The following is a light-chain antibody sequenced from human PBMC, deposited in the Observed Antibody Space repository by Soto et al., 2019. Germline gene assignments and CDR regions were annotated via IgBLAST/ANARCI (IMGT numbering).Light chain of an antibody. CDR1: QSVSNNY. CDR2: GAS. Sequence: EIVFTQSPGTPSLSPGERATLSCRASQSVSNNYLAWYQQKPGQAPRLLIYGASSRATGIPDRFSGSGSGTDFTLTISRLEPEDFAVYYCQQYGRSPSTFGGGTKVDIK. J-gene: IGKJ4*01. CDR3: QQYGRSPST. V-gene: IGKV3-20*01.